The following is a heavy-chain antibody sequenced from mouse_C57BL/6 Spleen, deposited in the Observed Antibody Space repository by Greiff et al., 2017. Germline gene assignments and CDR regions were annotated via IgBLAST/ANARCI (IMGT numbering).Heavy chain of an antibody. D-gene: IGHD4-1*02. CDR2: IDPSDSYT. CDR3: AMELQLGRGFAY. Sequence: VQLQQPGAELVMPGASVKLSCKASGYTFTSYWMHWVKQRPGQGLEWIGEIDPSDSYTNYNQKFKGKSTLTVDKSSSTAYMQLSSLTSEDSAVYYGAMELQLGRGFAYWGQGTLVTVSA. CDR1: GYTFTSYW. J-gene: IGHJ3*01. V-gene: IGHV1-69*01.